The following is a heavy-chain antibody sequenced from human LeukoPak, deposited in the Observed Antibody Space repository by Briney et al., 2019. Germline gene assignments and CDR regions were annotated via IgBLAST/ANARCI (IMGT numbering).Heavy chain of an antibody. V-gene: IGHV3-33*01. CDR3: ARDYRAAASLDV. J-gene: IGHJ6*02. CDR2: MWPDATTK. CDR1: GFRFSDYG. Sequence: GGSLRLSCTASGFRFSDYGVHWVRQAPGKGLQWVAVMWPDATTKYYADSVRGRFTISRDNSKNTVYLQMNSLRDEDAAVYYCARDYRAAASLDVWGLGTTVTVSS. D-gene: IGHD6-13*01.